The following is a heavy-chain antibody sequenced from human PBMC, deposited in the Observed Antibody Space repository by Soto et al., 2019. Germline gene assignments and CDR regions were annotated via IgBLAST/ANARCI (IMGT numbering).Heavy chain of an antibody. CDR2: INPSGGST. V-gene: IGHV1-46*01. CDR3: ARVNKLVEYGGNSHWYFDL. D-gene: IGHD2-21*02. Sequence: GASVKVSCKASGYTFTSYYMHWVRQAPGQRLEWMGIINPSGGSTSYAQKFQGRVTMTRDTSTSTVYMELSSLRSEDTAVYYCARVNKLVEYGGNSHWYFDLWGRGTLVTVS. CDR1: GYTFTSYY. J-gene: IGHJ2*01.